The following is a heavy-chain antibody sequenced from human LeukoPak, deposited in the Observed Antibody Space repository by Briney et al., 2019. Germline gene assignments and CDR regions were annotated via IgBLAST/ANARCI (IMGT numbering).Heavy chain of an antibody. CDR1: GYTFTSYG. Sequence: GASVKVSCKASGYTFTSYGISWVRRAPGQGLEWMGWISAYNGNTNYAQKLQGRVTMTTDTSTSTAYMELRSLRSDDTAVYYCARNEEYSSSSGPLHDYWGQGTLVTVSS. CDR2: ISAYNGNT. V-gene: IGHV1-18*01. D-gene: IGHD6-6*01. J-gene: IGHJ4*02. CDR3: ARNEEYSSSSGPLHDY.